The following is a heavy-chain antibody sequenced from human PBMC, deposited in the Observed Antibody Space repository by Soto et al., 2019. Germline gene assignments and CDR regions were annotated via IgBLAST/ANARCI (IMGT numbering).Heavy chain of an antibody. CDR1: GYTFTTYP. CDR2: IDAGNGNT. J-gene: IGHJ4*02. Sequence: ASVKVSCKASGYTFTTYPIHWVRQAPGQRLEWMGWIDAGNGNTKCSQKLQGRVTITRDTSASTAYMELSSLRSEDTAVYYCARGTSSWLDYWGQGTLVTVSS. D-gene: IGHD6-13*01. V-gene: IGHV1-3*01. CDR3: ARGTSSWLDY.